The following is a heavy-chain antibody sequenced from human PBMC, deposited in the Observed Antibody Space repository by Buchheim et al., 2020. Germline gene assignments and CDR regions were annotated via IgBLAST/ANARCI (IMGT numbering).Heavy chain of an antibody. J-gene: IGHJ4*02. D-gene: IGHD2-8*02. CDR3: ARGVWSFHY. CDR1: GFTFSAYW. Sequence: EVQLVESGGGLVQPGGSLRLSCAASGFTFSAYWVTWVRQDPGKGLQWVANIKQDGSEKYYLDSVKGRFTISRDNAKNSLYLQMNSVRAEDTAVYYCARGVWSFHYWGQGTL. CDR2: IKQDGSEK. V-gene: IGHV3-7*01.